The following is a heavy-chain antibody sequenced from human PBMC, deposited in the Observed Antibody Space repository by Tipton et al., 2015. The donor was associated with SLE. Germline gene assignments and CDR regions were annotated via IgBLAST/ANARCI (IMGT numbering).Heavy chain of an antibody. CDR3: ARLGADSSGYYLYWFDP. CDR2: IYPGDSDT. Sequence: QSGPEVKKPGGSLKISCKGSGYSFTNYWIGWVRQMPGKGLEWMGIIYPGDSDTRYSPSFQGQVTISADKSISTAYLQWSSLKASDTAMYYCARLGADSSGYYLYWFDPWGQGTLVTVSS. D-gene: IGHD3-22*01. V-gene: IGHV5-51*03. CDR1: GYSFTNYW. J-gene: IGHJ5*02.